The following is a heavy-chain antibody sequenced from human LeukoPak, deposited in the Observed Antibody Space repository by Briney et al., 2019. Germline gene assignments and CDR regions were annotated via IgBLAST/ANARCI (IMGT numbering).Heavy chain of an antibody. V-gene: IGHV4-34*01. CDR1: GGSFSGYY. J-gene: IGHJ5*02. CDR3: ARASRRYYYDSSGYKNWFDP. D-gene: IGHD3-22*01. Sequence: SETLSLTCAVYGGSFSGYYWSWIRQPPGKGLEWIGEINHSGSTNYNPSLKSRVTISVDTSKNQFSLKLSSVTAADTAVYYCARASRRYYYDSSGYKNWFDPWGQGTLVTVSS. CDR2: INHSGST.